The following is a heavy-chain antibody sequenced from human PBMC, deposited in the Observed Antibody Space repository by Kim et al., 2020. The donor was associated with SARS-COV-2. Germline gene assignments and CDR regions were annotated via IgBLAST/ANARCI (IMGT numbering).Heavy chain of an antibody. J-gene: IGHJ4*02. Sequence: SETLSLICTVSGDSLSSDYWSWNRQLAGKGLEWIGRIYTSGRTNYNPSLQSRVTMSVDMSKNQFSLKLSSVTAADTAVYYCASALGHWGQGTLVTVSS. CDR3: ASALGH. V-gene: IGHV4-4*07. CDR1: GDSLSSDY. D-gene: IGHD3-16*02. CDR2: IYTSGRT.